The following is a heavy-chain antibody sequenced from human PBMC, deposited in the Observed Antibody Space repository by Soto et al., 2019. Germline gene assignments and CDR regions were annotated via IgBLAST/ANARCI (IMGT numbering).Heavy chain of an antibody. D-gene: IGHD3-3*01. Sequence: GGFLRLSCAASGFTFSNAWMSWVRQAPGKGLEWVGRIKSKTDGGTTDYAAPVKGRFTISRDDSKNTLYLQMNSLKTEDTAVYYCTTLSITIFGVVLMDVWGQGTTVTVSS. CDR1: GFTFSNAW. V-gene: IGHV3-15*07. CDR3: TTLSITIFGVVLMDV. J-gene: IGHJ6*02. CDR2: IKSKTDGGTT.